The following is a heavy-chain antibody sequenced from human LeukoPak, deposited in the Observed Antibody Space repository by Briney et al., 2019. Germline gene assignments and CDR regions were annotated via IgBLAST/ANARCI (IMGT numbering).Heavy chain of an antibody. CDR2: INHSGST. CDR3: ARARGYCSGGSCYSYFDY. Sequence: SETLSLTCAVYGGSFSGYYWSWIRQPPGKGLEWIGEINHSGSTNYNPSLKSRVTISVDTSKNQFSLKLSSVTAADTAVYYCARARGYCSGGSCYSYFDYWGQGTLVTVSS. D-gene: IGHD2-15*01. CDR1: GGSFSGYY. V-gene: IGHV4-34*01. J-gene: IGHJ4*02.